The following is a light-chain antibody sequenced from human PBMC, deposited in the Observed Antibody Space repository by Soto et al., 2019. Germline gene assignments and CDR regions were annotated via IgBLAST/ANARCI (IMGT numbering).Light chain of an antibody. CDR3: QQDYNSLT. CDR1: QSVSSSY. CDR2: GAS. Sequence: PGARVTLSCRASQSVSSSYLTWYQQKPGQAPRLLIYGASTRATSIPARFSGSGSGTDFTLTISSLQPEDFAVYYCQQDYNSLTFGGGTKVDIK. V-gene: IGKV3D-7*01. J-gene: IGKJ4*01.